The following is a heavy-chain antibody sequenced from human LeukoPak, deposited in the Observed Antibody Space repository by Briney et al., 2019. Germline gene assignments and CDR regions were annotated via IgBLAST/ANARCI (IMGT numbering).Heavy chain of an antibody. CDR2: IIPIFGTA. V-gene: IGHV1-69*13. D-gene: IGHD2-21*02. CDR1: GGTFSSYA. CDR3: ARCRVTDYYYYGMDV. Sequence: GASVKVSCKASGGTFSSYAISWVRQAPGQGLEWMGGIIPIFGTANYAQKFQGRVTITADESTSTAYMELSSLRSEDTAVYYCARCRVTDYYYYGMDVWGKGTTVTVSS. J-gene: IGHJ6*04.